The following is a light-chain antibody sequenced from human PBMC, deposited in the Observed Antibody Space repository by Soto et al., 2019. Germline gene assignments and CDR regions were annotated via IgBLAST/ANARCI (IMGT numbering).Light chain of an antibody. Sequence: EIVLTQSPATLSLSPGERATLSCRASQSVSSYLAWYQQKPGQAPRLLIYDASNRSPGIPARFSGSGSGTDFTLTISSLEPKDFAVYYCQQRSDWPSTFGGGTKVQIK. CDR1: QSVSSY. J-gene: IGKJ4*01. CDR2: DAS. CDR3: QQRSDWPST. V-gene: IGKV3-11*01.